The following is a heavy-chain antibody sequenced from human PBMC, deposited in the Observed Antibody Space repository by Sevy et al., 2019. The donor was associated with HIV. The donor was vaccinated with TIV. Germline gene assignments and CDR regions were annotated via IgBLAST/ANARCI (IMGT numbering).Heavy chain of an antibody. CDR3: ARDLEFYDYGDYGPAFMPDY. V-gene: IGHV3-33*01. CDR1: GFTFSTYG. CDR2: IWFDGSNT. D-gene: IGHD4-17*01. J-gene: IGHJ4*02. Sequence: GGSLRLSFAASGFTFSTYGMHWVRQAPGKGLEWVAVIWFDGSNTYYADSVKGRFTISRDIAKNTLHLQMNSLRVEDTAVYYCARDLEFYDYGDYGPAFMPDYWGQGTLVTVSS.